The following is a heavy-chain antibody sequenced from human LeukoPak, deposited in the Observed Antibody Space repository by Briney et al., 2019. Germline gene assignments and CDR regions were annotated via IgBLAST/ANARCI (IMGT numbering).Heavy chain of an antibody. V-gene: IGHV1-3*01. CDR2: INAGNGDT. Sequence: ASVKDSCKASGYTFSGYAMQWVRQAPGQRLEWMGWINAGNGDTKYAQKFQGRVTITRDTSASTAYMDLSSLRSEDTAVYYCAIHCTGGSCSRSYYFDYWGQGTLVTVSS. J-gene: IGHJ4*02. CDR3: AIHCTGGSCSRSYYFDY. D-gene: IGHD2-15*01. CDR1: GYTFSGYA.